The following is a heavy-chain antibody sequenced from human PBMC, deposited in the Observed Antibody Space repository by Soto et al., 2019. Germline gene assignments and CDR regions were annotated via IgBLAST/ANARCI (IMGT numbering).Heavy chain of an antibody. CDR3: ARGGRVLKYQLLTGRKAPHGMDV. CDR1: GGSFSGYY. J-gene: IGHJ6*02. CDR2: INHSGST. V-gene: IGHV4-34*01. Sequence: PSETLSLTCAVYGGSFSGYYWSWIRQPPGKGLEWIGEINHSGSTNYNPSLKSRVTISVDTSKNQFSLKLSSVTAADTAVYYCARGGRVLKYQLLTGRKAPHGMDVWGQGTTVTVSS. D-gene: IGHD2-2*01.